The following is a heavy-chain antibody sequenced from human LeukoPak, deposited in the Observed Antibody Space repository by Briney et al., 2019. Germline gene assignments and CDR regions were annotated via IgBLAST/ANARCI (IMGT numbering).Heavy chain of an antibody. D-gene: IGHD3-22*01. Sequence: SETLSLTCTVSGGSIITYYWSWIRQPPGKGLEWIGYVYYTGSTNYNPSLKSRVTISVDTSKNQFTLKLSSVTAADTAVYYCARRSYYDSGAYYGDYYYYYMDAWGKGTTVTVSS. CDR3: ARRSYYDSGAYYGDYYYYYMDA. J-gene: IGHJ6*03. V-gene: IGHV4-59*08. CDR2: VYYTGST. CDR1: GGSIITYY.